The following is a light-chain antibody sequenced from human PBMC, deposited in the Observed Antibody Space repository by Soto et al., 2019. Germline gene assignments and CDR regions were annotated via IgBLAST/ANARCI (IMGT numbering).Light chain of an antibody. V-gene: IGLV2-14*01. CDR1: SSDVGGYNY. CDR2: DVS. CDR3: SSYTSSSTPVV. J-gene: IGLJ2*01. Sequence: QSALTQPASVSGSPGQSITISCTGTSSDVGGYNYVSWYQQHPGKAPKLLIYDVSNRPSGVSNRFSGSKSGNTASLTISGLQAEDEAVYYCSSYTSSSTPVVFGGGTKLT.